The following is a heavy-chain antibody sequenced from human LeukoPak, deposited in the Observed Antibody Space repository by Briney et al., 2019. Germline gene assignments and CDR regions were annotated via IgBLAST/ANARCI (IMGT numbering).Heavy chain of an antibody. CDR1: GGPISSSSYY. Sequence: SETLSLTCTVAGGPISSSSYYWGWIRQPPGKGLEWIGSIYYSRSTYYNPSLKSRVTISVDTSKNQFSLKLSSVTAADTAVYYCARHVGVGVLWSGEGQYYMDVWGKGTTVTISS. CDR2: IYYSRST. J-gene: IGHJ6*03. CDR3: ARHVGVGVLWSGEGQYYMDV. V-gene: IGHV4-39*01. D-gene: IGHD3-10*01.